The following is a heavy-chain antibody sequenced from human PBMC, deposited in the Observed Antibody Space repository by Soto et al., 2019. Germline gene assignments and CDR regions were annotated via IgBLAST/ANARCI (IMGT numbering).Heavy chain of an antibody. CDR3: ARSGSGSGWL. Sequence: PSATLSLPRTVSGGSVSSGHFYWSWIRQPPGKGLEWIGYIYYSGSTKYNPSLRSRATILVDTSKNQFSLKLTSVTAADTAVYYCARSGSGSGWLGGQGTLVTVSS. V-gene: IGHV4-61*01. J-gene: IGHJ4*02. CDR1: GGSVSSGHFY. D-gene: IGHD6-19*01. CDR2: IYYSGST.